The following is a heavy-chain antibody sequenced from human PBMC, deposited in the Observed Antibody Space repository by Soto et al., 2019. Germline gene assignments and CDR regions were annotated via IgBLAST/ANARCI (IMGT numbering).Heavy chain of an antibody. CDR2: IWYDGSNK. D-gene: IGHD1-1*01. J-gene: IGHJ2*01. Sequence: QVQLVESGGGMVQPGRSLRLSCAASGFTFSSYGMHWVRQAPGKGLEWVAVIWYDGSNKYYADSVKGRFTISRDNSKNTLYLQMNSLRAEDTAVYYCARDSSPGLNDSGWYFDLWGRGTLVTVSS. CDR3: ARDSSPGLNDSGWYFDL. V-gene: IGHV3-33*01. CDR1: GFTFSSYG.